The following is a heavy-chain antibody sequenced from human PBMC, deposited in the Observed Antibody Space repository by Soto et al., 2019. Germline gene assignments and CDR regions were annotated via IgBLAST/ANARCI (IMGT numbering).Heavy chain of an antibody. CDR1: GGSFSGYY. CDR3: ARGGPRHYYGSGTRPIDY. D-gene: IGHD3-10*01. Sequence: SETLSLTCAVYGGSFSGYYWSWIRQPPGKGLEWIGEINHSGSTNYNPSLKSRVTISVDTSKNQFFLKLSSVTAADTAVYYCARGGPRHYYGSGTRPIDYWGQGTLVT. V-gene: IGHV4-34*01. J-gene: IGHJ4*02. CDR2: INHSGST.